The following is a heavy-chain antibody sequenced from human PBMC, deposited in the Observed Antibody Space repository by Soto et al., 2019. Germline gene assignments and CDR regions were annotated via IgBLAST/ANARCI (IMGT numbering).Heavy chain of an antibody. CDR1: GFTFSSYA. CDR3: ARDPIPGDGYNLGTFDY. CDR2: ISYDGSNK. V-gene: IGHV3-30-3*01. J-gene: IGHJ4*02. Sequence: QVQLVESGGGVVQPGRSLRLSCAASGFTFSSYAMHWVRQAPGKGLEWVAVISYDGSNKYYADSVKGRFTISGDNSKNTLYLQMNSLRAEDTAVYYCARDPIPGDGYNLGTFDYWGQGTLVTVSS. D-gene: IGHD5-12*01.